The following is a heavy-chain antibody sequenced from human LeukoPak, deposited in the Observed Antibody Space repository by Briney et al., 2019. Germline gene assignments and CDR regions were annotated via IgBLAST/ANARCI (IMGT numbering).Heavy chain of an antibody. V-gene: IGHV1-69*13. CDR2: IIPIFGTA. CDR3: ARAVTIFGVVIGEAFDI. Sequence: GASVKVSCKASGGTFSSYAIGWVRQAPGQGLEWMGGIIPIFGTANYAQKFQGRVTITADESTSTAYMELSSLRSEDTAVYYCARAVTIFGVVIGEAFDIWGQGTMVTVSS. D-gene: IGHD3-3*01. CDR1: GGTFSSYA. J-gene: IGHJ3*02.